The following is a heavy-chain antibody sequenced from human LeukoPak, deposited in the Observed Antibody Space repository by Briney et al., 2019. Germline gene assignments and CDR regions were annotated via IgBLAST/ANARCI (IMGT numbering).Heavy chain of an antibody. D-gene: IGHD3-10*01. Sequence: GGSLRLSCAASGYTFSTYTMAWVRQAPGGGLEWVSGISGDGYSTYYADSVKGRFAISRDNSKSTLYSQMNSLRAEDTAVYYCAKDFGRNLGGPGYWGRGTRVTVSS. V-gene: IGHV3-23*01. J-gene: IGHJ4*02. CDR3: AKDFGRNLGGPGY. CDR1: GYTFSTYT. CDR2: ISGDGYST.